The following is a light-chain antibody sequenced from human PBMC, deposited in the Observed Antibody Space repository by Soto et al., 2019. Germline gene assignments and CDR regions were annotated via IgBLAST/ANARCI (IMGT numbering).Light chain of an antibody. CDR2: GAS. CDR3: QQAHSFPVT. J-gene: IGKJ4*01. CDR1: RDIYSW. V-gene: IGKV1-12*01. Sequence: DIQMTQSPSSLSASVGDRVTITCRASRDIYSWLAWYQHKPGKAPKVLVYGASNLQRGVPSRFSARGYGTDFTLTISSLQPEDFATYYCQQAHSFPVTFGGGTKVEIK.